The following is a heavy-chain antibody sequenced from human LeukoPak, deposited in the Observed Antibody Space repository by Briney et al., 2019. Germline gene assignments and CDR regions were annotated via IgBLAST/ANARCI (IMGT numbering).Heavy chain of an antibody. V-gene: IGHV3-23*01. D-gene: IGHD6-19*01. J-gene: IGHJ4*02. CDR3: AAGSAWYRLDD. CDR2: ISGSGGST. Sequence: GGSLRLSCAASGFTFSSYAMSWVRQAPGKGLEWVSVISGSGGSTDYADSVKGRFTISRDNSKNTLYLQMNSLRAEDTAVYYCAAGSAWYRLDDWGQGTLVTVSS. CDR1: GFTFSSYA.